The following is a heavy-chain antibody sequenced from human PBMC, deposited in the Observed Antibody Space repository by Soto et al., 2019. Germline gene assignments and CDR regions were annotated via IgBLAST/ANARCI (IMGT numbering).Heavy chain of an antibody. CDR3: GRESGETWDYEAS. CDR1: GGSISSYR. J-gene: IGHJ5*02. D-gene: IGHD1-7*01. CDR2: LNTYGNT. V-gene: IGHV4-4*07. Sequence: SETLSLTCTVSGGSISSYRWSWIRQPAGKGLEWIGRLNTYGNTHYNPSLKSRVTVSVDTSRNQFFLTLRSVTAADSAVYHCGRESGETWDYEASWGQGTPVTVSS.